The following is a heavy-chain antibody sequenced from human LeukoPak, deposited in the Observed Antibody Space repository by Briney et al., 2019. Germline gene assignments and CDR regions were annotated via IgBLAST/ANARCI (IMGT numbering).Heavy chain of an antibody. CDR1: GFTFSNYA. CDR2: ISGRGDDI. D-gene: IGHD2-2*01. J-gene: IGHJ6*03. V-gene: IGHV3-23*01. CDR3: ARDTSAFLTGYYYMDV. Sequence: SGGSLRLSCAASGFTFSNYAVSWVRQAPGKGLEWVSAISGRGDDIYYADSVRGRFTISRDNSKNTLYLQMNSLRAEDTAVYYCARDTSAFLTGYYYMDVWGKGTTVTVSS.